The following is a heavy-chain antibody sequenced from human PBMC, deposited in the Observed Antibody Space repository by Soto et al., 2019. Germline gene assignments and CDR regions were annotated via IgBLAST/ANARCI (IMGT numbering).Heavy chain of an antibody. D-gene: IGHD6-19*01. CDR3: ASRYSSGWYEFDY. V-gene: IGHV4-59*01. CDR2: IYYSGST. J-gene: IGHJ4*02. CDR1: GGSISSYY. Sequence: SETLSLTCTVSGGSISSYYWSWIRQPPGKGLEWIGCIYYSGSTNYNPSLKSRVTISVDTSKNQFSLKLSSVTAADTAVYYCASRYSSGWYEFDYWGQGTLVTVSS.